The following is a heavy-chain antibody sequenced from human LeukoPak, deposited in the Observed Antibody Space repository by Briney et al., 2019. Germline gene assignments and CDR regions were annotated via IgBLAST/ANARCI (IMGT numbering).Heavy chain of an antibody. CDR3: AKGAANDYYDSSGCNY. D-gene: IGHD3-22*01. Sequence: ASVTVSCKASGGTFSSYAISWVRQAPGQGLEWMGGIIPMFGTPNYAQKFQGRVTFTADESTSTAYMDLSSLRSDDTAVYYCAKGAANDYYDSSGCNYWGQGTLVTVSS. CDR1: GGTFSSYA. J-gene: IGHJ4*02. CDR2: IIPMFGTP. V-gene: IGHV1-69*13.